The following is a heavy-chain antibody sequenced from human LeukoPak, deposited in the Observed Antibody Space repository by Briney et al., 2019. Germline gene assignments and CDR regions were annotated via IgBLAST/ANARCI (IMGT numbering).Heavy chain of an antibody. V-gene: IGHV3-15*01. CDR2: IKSKTDGGTT. Sequence: GGSLKLSCAASGFTLSNAWMSWVRQAPGKGLEWVGRIKSKTDGGTTDYAAPVKGRFTISRDDSKNTLYLQMNSLKTEDTAVYYCTTDLYSYGRYFDYWGQGTLVTVSS. D-gene: IGHD5-18*01. CDR1: GFTLSNAW. J-gene: IGHJ4*02. CDR3: TTDLYSYGRYFDY.